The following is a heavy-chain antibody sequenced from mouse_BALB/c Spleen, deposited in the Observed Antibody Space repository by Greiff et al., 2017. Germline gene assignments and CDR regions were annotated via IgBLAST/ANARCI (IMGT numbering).Heavy chain of an antibody. CDR1: GFSLTSYG. Sequence: VKLMESGPGLVAPSQSLSITCTVSGFSLTSYGVHWVRQPPGKGLEWLGVIWAGGSTNYNSALMSRLSISKDNSKSQVFLKMNSLQTDDTAMYYCARDGVGYYGSSGGFAYWGQGTLVTVSA. CDR2: IWAGGST. D-gene: IGHD1-1*01. V-gene: IGHV2-9*02. CDR3: ARDGVGYYGSSGGFAY. J-gene: IGHJ3*01.